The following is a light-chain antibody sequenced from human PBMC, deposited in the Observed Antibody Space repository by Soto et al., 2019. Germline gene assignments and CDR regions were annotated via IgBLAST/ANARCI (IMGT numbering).Light chain of an antibody. CDR1: SSDVGGYNY. CDR2: EVT. J-gene: IGLJ2*01. CDR3: SSYTSSNTLI. Sequence: QSALTQPASVSGSPGQSVTISCTGTSSDVGGYNYVSWYQQYPGKAPKVMIYEVTNRPSGVSNRFSCSKSGNTASLTISGLQAEDEADYYCSSYTSSNTLIFGGGTKLTVL. V-gene: IGLV2-14*01.